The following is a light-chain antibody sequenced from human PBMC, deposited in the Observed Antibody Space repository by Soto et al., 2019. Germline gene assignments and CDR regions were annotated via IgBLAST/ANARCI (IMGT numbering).Light chain of an antibody. CDR2: DAS. J-gene: IGKJ1*01. V-gene: IGKV1-5*01. CDR3: QQYSSYWWT. CDR1: QSISSW. Sequence: DIQMTQSPSTLSASVGDRVTITCRASQSISSWLAWYQQKPGKAPKLLIYDASSLESGVPSRFSGSGSGTEFTLTISSLQPDDFATYFCQQYSSYWWTFGQGTRWIS.